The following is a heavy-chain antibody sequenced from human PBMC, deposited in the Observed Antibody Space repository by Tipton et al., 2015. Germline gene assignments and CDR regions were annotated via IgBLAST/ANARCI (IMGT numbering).Heavy chain of an antibody. D-gene: IGHD2/OR15-2a*01. Sequence: TLSLTCTVSGGSIVSDTYYWSWIRQPAGKGLEWIGRIYTRGSTNYNPSLKSRVTMSVDTSKNQFSLKLSSVTAADTAVYYCARESLLAYYFDYWGQGTLVTVSS. CDR2: IYTRGST. CDR1: GGSIVSDTYY. CDR3: ARESLLAYYFDY. J-gene: IGHJ4*02. V-gene: IGHV4-61*02.